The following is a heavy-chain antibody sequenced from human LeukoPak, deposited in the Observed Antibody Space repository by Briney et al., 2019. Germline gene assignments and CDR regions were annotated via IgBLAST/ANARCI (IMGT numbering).Heavy chain of an antibody. J-gene: IGHJ4*02. CDR3: ARDTEWELLGSKPGIDY. CDR1: GYTFTSYG. V-gene: IGHV1-18*01. D-gene: IGHD1-26*01. Sequence: GASVKVSCKASGYTFTSYGISWVRQAPGQGLEWMGWISAYNGNTNYAQKLQGRVTMTTDTSTSTAYMELRSLRSDDTAVYYCARDTEWELLGSKPGIDYWGQGTLVTVSS. CDR2: ISAYNGNT.